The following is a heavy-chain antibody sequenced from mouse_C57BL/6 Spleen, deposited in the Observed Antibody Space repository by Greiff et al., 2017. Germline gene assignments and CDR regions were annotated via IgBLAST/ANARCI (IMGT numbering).Heavy chain of an antibody. V-gene: IGHV5-17*01. CDR1: GFTFSDYG. CDR2: ISSGSSTI. CDR3: ARTSYGSSPYWYFDV. J-gene: IGHJ1*03. D-gene: IGHD1-1*01. Sequence: EVHLVESGGGLVKPGGSLKLSCAASGFTFSDYGMHWVRQAPEKGLEWVSYISSGSSTIYYADTVKGRFTISRDNAKNTLFLQMTSLRSEDTAMYYCARTSYGSSPYWYFDVWGTGTTVTVSS.